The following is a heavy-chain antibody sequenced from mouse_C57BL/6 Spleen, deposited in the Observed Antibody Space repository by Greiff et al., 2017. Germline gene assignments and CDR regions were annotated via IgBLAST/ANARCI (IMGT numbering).Heavy chain of an antibody. D-gene: IGHD1-1*01. Sequence: VQLQQSGPELVKPGASVKISCKASGYAFSSSWMNWVKQRPGKGLEWIGRIYPGGGDTNYNGKFKGKATLAEDKSSSTAYMQLSSLTSEDSAVYFCARIGTTVVANFGYWGQGTTLTVSS. CDR1: GYAFSSSW. J-gene: IGHJ2*01. CDR2: IYPGGGDT. V-gene: IGHV1-82*01. CDR3: ARIGTTVVANFGY.